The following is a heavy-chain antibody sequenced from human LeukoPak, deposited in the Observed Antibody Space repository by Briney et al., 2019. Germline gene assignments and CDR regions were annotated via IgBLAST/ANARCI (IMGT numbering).Heavy chain of an antibody. Sequence: GGSLRLSCAASGFTLSSYAMHWVRQAPGKGLEWVALIRYDGSNKYYADSVKGRFTISRDNSKNTLNLQMNSLRAEDTAVYYCARGGYMITFGGVDSWGQGTLVTVSS. CDR1: GFTLSSYA. J-gene: IGHJ5*01. V-gene: IGHV3-30*02. CDR2: IRYDGSNK. CDR3: ARGGYMITFGGVDS. D-gene: IGHD3-16*01.